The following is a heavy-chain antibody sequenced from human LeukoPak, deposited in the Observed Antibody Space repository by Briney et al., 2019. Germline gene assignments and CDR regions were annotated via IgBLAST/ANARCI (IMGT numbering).Heavy chain of an antibody. CDR1: GFTFSDYY. D-gene: IGHD3-22*01. Sequence: GGSLRLSCAASGFTFSDYYMSWIRQAPGKGLEWVSYISSSGSTIYYADSVKGRFTISRDNAKNSLYLQMNSLRGEDTAVYYCARWRYYYDSSGYYSSDYFDYWGQGTLVTVSS. CDR3: ARWRYYYDSSGYYSSDYFDY. J-gene: IGHJ4*02. V-gene: IGHV3-11*01. CDR2: ISSSGSTI.